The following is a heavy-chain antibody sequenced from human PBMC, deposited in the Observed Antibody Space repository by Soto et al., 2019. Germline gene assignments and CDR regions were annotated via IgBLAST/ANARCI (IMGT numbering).Heavy chain of an antibody. J-gene: IGHJ4*02. Sequence: PVGSLRLSCAASGFTFSSYAMTWVRQSPGKGLEWVSSIGSHAGGTYYADSVKGRFAISRDNSKNMLYLQMNSLRVEDTAVYYCAGLDYSSSRYWGRGTLVTVSS. CDR1: GFTFSSYA. D-gene: IGHD6-13*01. V-gene: IGHV3-23*01. CDR3: AGLDYSSSRY. CDR2: IGSHAGGT.